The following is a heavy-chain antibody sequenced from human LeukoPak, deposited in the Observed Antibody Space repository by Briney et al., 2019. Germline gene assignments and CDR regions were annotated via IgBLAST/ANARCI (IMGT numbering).Heavy chain of an antibody. Sequence: PGRSLRLSCAASEFTFSSYAMHWVRQAPGKGLDWVAVISYDGSNKYYADSVKGRFNISRDNSKDTLYLQMNSLRTEDTAVYYCAKKGTVTATWYFDLWGRGTLVTVSS. CDR1: EFTFSSYA. CDR2: ISYDGSNK. D-gene: IGHD2-21*02. J-gene: IGHJ2*01. V-gene: IGHV3-30-3*02. CDR3: AKKGTVTATWYFDL.